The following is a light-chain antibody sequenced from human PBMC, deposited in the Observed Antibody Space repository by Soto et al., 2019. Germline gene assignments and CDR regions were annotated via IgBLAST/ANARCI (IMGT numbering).Light chain of an antibody. CDR1: QSVTSSS. CDR2: GAS. CDR3: QQYGSSPLT. J-gene: IGKJ4*01. V-gene: IGKV3-20*01. Sequence: VMTQSPTPLSVSPGERAAPSCRASQSVTSSSLAWYQQKPGHAPRPLTYGASSRATGIPDRFSGSGSGTDFILTISRLEPEDFAVYYCQQYGSSPLTFGGGTKVDIK.